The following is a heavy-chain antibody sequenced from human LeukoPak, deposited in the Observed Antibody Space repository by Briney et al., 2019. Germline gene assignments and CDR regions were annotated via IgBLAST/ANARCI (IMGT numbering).Heavy chain of an antibody. V-gene: IGHV3-23*01. CDR1: GFTFSSYA. CDR2: ISGSGGST. Sequence: GGSLRLSCAASGFTFSSYALSWVRQAPGKGLEGVSAISGSGGSTYYADSVKGRFTISRDNSKNTLYLQMNSLRAEDTAVYYCAKDDGIYSYGLFDYWGQGTLVTVSS. D-gene: IGHD5-18*01. J-gene: IGHJ4*02. CDR3: AKDDGIYSYGLFDY.